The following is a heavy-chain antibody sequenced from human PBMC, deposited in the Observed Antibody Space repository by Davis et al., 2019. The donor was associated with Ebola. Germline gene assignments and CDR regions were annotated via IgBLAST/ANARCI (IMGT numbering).Heavy chain of an antibody. D-gene: IGHD6-13*01. Sequence: SETLSLTCAVYGGSFSGYYWTWIRQPPGKGLEWIVEINHGGSTNYNPSLKSRVTMSVDTSKNQFSLKLSSVTAADTAVYFCARGNTIAAAGTGYYFDYWGQGTLVTVSS. CDR1: GGSFSGYY. CDR2: INHGGST. V-gene: IGHV4-34*01. CDR3: ARGNTIAAAGTGYYFDY. J-gene: IGHJ4*02.